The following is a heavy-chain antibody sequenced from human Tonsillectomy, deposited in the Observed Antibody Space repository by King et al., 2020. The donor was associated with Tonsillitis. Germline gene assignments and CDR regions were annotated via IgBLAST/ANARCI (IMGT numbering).Heavy chain of an antibody. J-gene: IGHJ3*02. V-gene: IGHV1-8*02. Sequence: GQLVQSGAEVKKPXASVKVXXKASGYTFTSYDINXVXXATGQGXXXXXXXXXXXXXXGXXKXXXXRVXMTRNXPISTAYMELSXXRSEDTAVYYCARSGAVAGTYAFDIWGQGTMVTVSS. CDR3: ARSGAVAGTYAFDI. CDR2: XXXXXXXX. CDR1: GYTFTSYD. D-gene: IGHD6-19*01.